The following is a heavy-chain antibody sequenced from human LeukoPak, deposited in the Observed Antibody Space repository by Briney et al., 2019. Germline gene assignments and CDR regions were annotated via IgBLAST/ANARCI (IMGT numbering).Heavy chain of an antibody. Sequence: GGSLRLSCAASGFTFDTYWMHWVRQAPGKGLVWVSRIHRDGNNINYADFVQGRFAVSRDNAKNTLYLQMHSLRVEDTAMYYCARGLRDRYGMDVWGQGTTVTVSS. V-gene: IGHV3-74*01. CDR3: ARGLRDRYGMDV. CDR1: GFTFDTYW. CDR2: IHRDGNNI. J-gene: IGHJ6*02.